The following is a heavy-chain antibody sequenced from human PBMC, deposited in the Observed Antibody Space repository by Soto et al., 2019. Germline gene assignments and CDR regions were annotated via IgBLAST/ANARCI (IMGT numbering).Heavy chain of an antibody. Sequence: QVQLVQSGAAVKKPGSSVKVSCTASGGTFSSYAISWVRQAHGQGLEWMGGLIPIFGTANYAQKFQGRVTITADESTSTAYMELSSLRSEDTAVYYCASEGADGYNSYWGQGTLVTVSS. V-gene: IGHV1-69*12. J-gene: IGHJ4*02. CDR3: ASEGADGYNSY. D-gene: IGHD5-12*01. CDR2: LIPIFGTA. CDR1: GGTFSSYA.